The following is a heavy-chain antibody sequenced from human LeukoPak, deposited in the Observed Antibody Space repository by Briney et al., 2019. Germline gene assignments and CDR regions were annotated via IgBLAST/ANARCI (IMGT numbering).Heavy chain of an antibody. CDR1: GGSIRSYY. Sequence: NPSETLSLTCTVSGGSIRSYYWSWIRQPPGKGLEWIGYIYYSGNTNYNPSLKSRLTISIDTSKNQFSLKLSSVTAADTAVYYCARVYYSSSYDYWYFNLWGRGTLVTVSS. CDR2: IYYSGNT. CDR3: ARVYYSSSYDYWYFNL. J-gene: IGHJ2*01. D-gene: IGHD6-13*01. V-gene: IGHV4-59*01.